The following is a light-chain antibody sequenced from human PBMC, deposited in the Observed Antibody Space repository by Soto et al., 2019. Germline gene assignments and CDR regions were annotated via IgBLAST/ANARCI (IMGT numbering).Light chain of an antibody. CDR1: QRVSSY. CDR2: DAS. Sequence: EIVLAQSSARLSLSPGERVTLSFRASQRVSSYLAWYQQKPGQAPRLLIYDASNRATGIPARFSGSGSGTDFTLTITSLEPEDFAVYYCQHRSNWLAFGGGTKVDIK. CDR3: QHRSNWLA. J-gene: IGKJ4*01. V-gene: IGKV3-11*01.